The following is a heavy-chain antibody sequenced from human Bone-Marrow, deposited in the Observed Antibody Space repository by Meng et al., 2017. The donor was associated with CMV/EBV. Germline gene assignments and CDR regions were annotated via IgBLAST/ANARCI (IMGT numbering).Heavy chain of an antibody. CDR3: ARGYFYWPYCSSTSCYRGWFDP. V-gene: IGHV1-2*02. Sequence: ASVKVSCKASGYTFTDYHLHWVRQAPGQGLEWMGYINPNSGGANYAQKFQGRVTLTRDTSITTAYMDLITLSSDDTALYYCARGYFYWPYCSSTSCYRGWFDPWGQGTLVTVSS. CDR2: INPNSGGA. J-gene: IGHJ5*02. D-gene: IGHD2-2*01. CDR1: GYTFTDYH.